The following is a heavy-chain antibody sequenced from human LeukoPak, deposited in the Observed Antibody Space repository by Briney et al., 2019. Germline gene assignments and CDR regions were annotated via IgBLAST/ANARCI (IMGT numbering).Heavy chain of an antibody. V-gene: IGHV3-7*01. J-gene: IGHJ3*02. CDR3: ARASAPRIYCGGDCAYDAFDI. CDR1: GFTFSSYW. CDR2: IKQDGSEK. D-gene: IGHD2-21*01. Sequence: GGSLRLSCAASGFTFSSYWMSWVRQAPGKGLEWVANIKQDGSEKYYVDSVKGRFTISRDNAKNSLYLQMNSLRAEDTAVYYWARASAPRIYCGGDCAYDAFDIWGQGTMVTVSS.